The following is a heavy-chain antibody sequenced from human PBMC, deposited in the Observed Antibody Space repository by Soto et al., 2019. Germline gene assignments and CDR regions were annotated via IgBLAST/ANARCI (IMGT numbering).Heavy chain of an antibody. CDR2: ISYDGSDK. J-gene: IGHJ6*02. CDR1: GFTFTRYG. CDR3: ARDFRLRDRGVMRGFVGLDV. V-gene: IGHV3-30*03. D-gene: IGHD3-10*01. Sequence: SLRLSCAASGFTFTRYGIHWVRQAPGKGLEWVAAISYDGSDKYYAESGKGRFTISRDNSKNTLYLQMNSLRAEDTAVYYCARDFRLRDRGVMRGFVGLDVWGQGTTVTVSS.